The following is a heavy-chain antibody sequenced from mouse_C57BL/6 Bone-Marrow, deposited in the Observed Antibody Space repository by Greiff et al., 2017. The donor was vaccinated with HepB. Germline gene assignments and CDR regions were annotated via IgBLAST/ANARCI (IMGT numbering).Heavy chain of an antibody. V-gene: IGHV1-26*01. CDR1: GYTFTDYY. J-gene: IGHJ2*01. Sequence: EVQLQQSGPELVKPGASVKISCKASGYTFTDYYMNWVKQSHGKSLEWIGDINPNNGGTSYNQKFKGKATLTVDKSSSTAYMELRSLTSEDSAVYYCAYYYGSSPDYWGQGTTLTVSS. CDR3: AYYYGSSPDY. CDR2: INPNNGGT. D-gene: IGHD1-1*01.